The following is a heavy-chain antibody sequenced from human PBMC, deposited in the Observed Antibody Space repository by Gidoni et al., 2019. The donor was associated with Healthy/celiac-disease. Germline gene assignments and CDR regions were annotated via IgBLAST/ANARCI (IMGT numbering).Heavy chain of an antibody. CDR3: ARGVFLEHFDY. V-gene: IGHV4-59*01. J-gene: IGHJ4*02. CDR2: IYYSGST. CDR1: GGSISSYY. D-gene: IGHD1-1*01. Sequence: QEQLQESGPGLGKHSGTLSLTCTVSGGSISSYYWRWIRQPPGKGLEWIGYIYYSGSTNYNPSLKSRFTISVDTSKNQFSLKLSSVTAADTAVYYCARGVFLEHFDYWGQGTLVTVSS.